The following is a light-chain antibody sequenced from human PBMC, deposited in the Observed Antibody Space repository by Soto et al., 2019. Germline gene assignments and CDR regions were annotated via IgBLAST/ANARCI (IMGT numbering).Light chain of an antibody. J-gene: IGKJ1*01. Sequence: EIVLTQSPGTLSLSPGERATLSCRASQSVGTSYLAWYQQKPGQAPRLLIYDASNRATGIPARFSGSGSGTDFTLTISSLEPEDFAVYYCQQYGSLSWTFGQGTKVDI. CDR2: DAS. CDR1: QSVGTSY. V-gene: IGKV3-20*01. CDR3: QQYGSLSWT.